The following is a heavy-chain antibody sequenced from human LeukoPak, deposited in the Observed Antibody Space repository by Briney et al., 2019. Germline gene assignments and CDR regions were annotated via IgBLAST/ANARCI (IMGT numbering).Heavy chain of an antibody. J-gene: IGHJ3*02. CDR2: ISSDGGST. Sequence: GGSLRLSCAASGFTFSYYAMHWVRQAPGKGLEYVSAISSDGGSTYYANSVKGRFTISRDNSKNILYLQTGSLRAEDMAVYYCARWVSTSYDAFDIWGQGTMVTVSS. V-gene: IGHV3-64*01. CDR1: GFTFSYYA. CDR3: ARWVSTSYDAFDI. D-gene: IGHD6-6*01.